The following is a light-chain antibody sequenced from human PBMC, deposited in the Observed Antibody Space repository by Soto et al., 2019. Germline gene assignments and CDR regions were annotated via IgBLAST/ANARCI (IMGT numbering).Light chain of an antibody. CDR2: EVS. CDR3: SSYRIIGTLV. CDR1: SSDVGGYNY. Sequence: QSALTQPASVSGSPGQSITISCTGTSSDVGGYNYVSWYQQHPGKAPKVMIYEVSNRPSGVSNRFSGSKSGNAASLTISGLQAEDEADYYCSSYRIIGTLVFGSGTKVTVL. V-gene: IGLV2-14*01. J-gene: IGLJ1*01.